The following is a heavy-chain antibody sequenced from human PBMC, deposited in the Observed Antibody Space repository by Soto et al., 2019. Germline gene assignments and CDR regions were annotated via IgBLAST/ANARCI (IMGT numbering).Heavy chain of an antibody. CDR3: ARGDYDFWSGYYPNYYYYGMDV. D-gene: IGHD3-3*01. Sequence: ASVKVSCKASGGTFSSYAISWVRQAPGQGLEWMGIINPSGGSTSYAQKFQGRVTMTRDTSTSTVYMELSSLRSEDTAVYYCARGDYDFWSGYYPNYYYYGMDVWGQGTTVTVSS. CDR1: GGTFSSYA. CDR2: INPSGGST. V-gene: IGHV1-46*01. J-gene: IGHJ6*02.